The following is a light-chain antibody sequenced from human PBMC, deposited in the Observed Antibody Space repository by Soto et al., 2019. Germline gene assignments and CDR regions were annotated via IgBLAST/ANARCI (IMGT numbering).Light chain of an antibody. CDR2: GAS. J-gene: IGKJ1*01. Sequence: TRSPATGPWSPAERATRSCSASQSVSSSYLAWYQQKPGQAPRLLIYGASSRATGIPDRFSGSVCGSVFTPTIIRLECEDFAVYYCQQYGSSQAFGQGTKVDIK. CDR3: QQYGSSQA. V-gene: IGKV3-20*01. CDR1: QSVSSSY.